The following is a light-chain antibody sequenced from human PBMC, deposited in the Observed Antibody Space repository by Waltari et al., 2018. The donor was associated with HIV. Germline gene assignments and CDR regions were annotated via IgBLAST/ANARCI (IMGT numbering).Light chain of an antibody. Sequence: QSALTQPASVSGSPGQSIAISCTGTRGYIGTYTYISWYQQHTGKVPKLIIYDVNVRPSGVSDRFSGSKSGNTATLTISGLHSDDEADYYCCSYTVNSTGVFGAGTKITV. V-gene: IGLV2-14*03. CDR1: RGYIGTYTY. J-gene: IGLJ1*01. CDR2: DVN. CDR3: CSYTVNSTGV.